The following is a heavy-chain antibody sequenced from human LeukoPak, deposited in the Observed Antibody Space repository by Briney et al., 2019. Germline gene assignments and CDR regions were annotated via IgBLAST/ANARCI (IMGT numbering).Heavy chain of an antibody. Sequence: GGSLRLSYAASGFTFSSYGMHWVRQAPGKGLEWVAVISYDGSNKYYADSVKGRFTISRDNSKNTLYLQMNSLRAEDTAVYYCAKGPRTVRCGGRHKGMFDYWGQGTLVTVSS. CDR1: GFTFSSYG. J-gene: IGHJ4*02. V-gene: IGHV3-30*18. D-gene: IGHD4-17*01. CDR2: ISYDGSNK. CDR3: AKGPRTVRCGGRHKGMFDY.